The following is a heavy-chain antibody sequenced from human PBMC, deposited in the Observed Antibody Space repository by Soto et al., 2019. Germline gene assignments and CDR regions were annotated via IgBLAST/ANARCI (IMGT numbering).Heavy chain of an antibody. D-gene: IGHD3-10*01. CDR1: GYTFTSYY. Sequence: SVKVSCKASGYTFTSYYMHWVRQAPGQGLEWMGGIIPIFGTANYAQKFQGRVTITADESTSTAYMELSSLRSEDTAVYYFARVILGFGELLGRYYYGMDVWGQGTTVTVSS. CDR2: IIPIFGTA. CDR3: ARVILGFGELLGRYYYGMDV. V-gene: IGHV1-69*13. J-gene: IGHJ6*02.